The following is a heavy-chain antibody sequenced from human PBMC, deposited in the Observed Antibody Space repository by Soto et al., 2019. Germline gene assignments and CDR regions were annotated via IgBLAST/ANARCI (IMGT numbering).Heavy chain of an antibody. Sequence: SETLSLTCAVSGGSISSGGYSWSWIRQPPGKGLEWIGYIYHSGSTYYNPSLKSRVTISVDRSKNQFSLKLSSVTAADTAVYYCARARRPNGYFDYWGQGTLVTVSS. D-gene: IGHD2-8*01. CDR3: ARARRPNGYFDY. CDR1: GGSISSGGYS. CDR2: IYHSGST. V-gene: IGHV4-30-2*01. J-gene: IGHJ4*02.